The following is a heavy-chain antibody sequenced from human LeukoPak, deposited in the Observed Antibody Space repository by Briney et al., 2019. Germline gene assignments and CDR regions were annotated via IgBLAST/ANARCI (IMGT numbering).Heavy chain of an antibody. CDR3: ARDVYYDSSGPTPYYFDY. Sequence: SVKVSCKXSGGTFSSXXXXXXXQAPGQGLXXXXXXXXILGIANYAQKFQGXVTITADKSTSTAYMELSSLRSEDTAVYYCARDVYYDSSGPTPYYFDYWGQGTLVTVSS. D-gene: IGHD3-22*01. J-gene: IGHJ4*02. V-gene: IGHV1-69*10. CDR2: XXXILGIA. CDR1: GGTFSSXX.